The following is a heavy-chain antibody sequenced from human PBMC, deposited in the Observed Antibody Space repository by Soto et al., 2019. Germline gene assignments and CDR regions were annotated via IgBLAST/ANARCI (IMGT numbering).Heavy chain of an antibody. CDR1: GFTFSSSP. V-gene: IGHV3-23*01. J-gene: IGHJ6*02. Sequence: PGGSLRLSCAASGFTFSSSPMTWVRQAPGKGLEWVSTISASGYTTDYADSVKGRLTISRDNSKNTLSLQMNSLRAEDTAVYYCAKVSSHYDSSGYYATDYYYGMDVWGQGTTVTVSS. D-gene: IGHD3-22*01. CDR3: AKVSSHYDSSGYYATDYYYGMDV. CDR2: ISASGYTT.